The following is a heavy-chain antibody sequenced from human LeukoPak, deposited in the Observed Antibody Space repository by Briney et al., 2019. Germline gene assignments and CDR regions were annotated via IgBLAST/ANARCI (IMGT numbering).Heavy chain of an antibody. CDR3: ARHQHFDWLLSLSYFDY. CDR2: IYYSGST. V-gene: IGHV4-59*08. CDR1: GGSISSYY. Sequence: SETLSLTCTVSGGSISSYYRSWIRQPPGKGLEWIGYIYYSGSTNYNPSLKSRVTISVDTSKNQFSLKLSSVTAADTAVYYCARHQHFDWLLSLSYFDYWGQGTLVTVSS. J-gene: IGHJ4*02. D-gene: IGHD3-9*01.